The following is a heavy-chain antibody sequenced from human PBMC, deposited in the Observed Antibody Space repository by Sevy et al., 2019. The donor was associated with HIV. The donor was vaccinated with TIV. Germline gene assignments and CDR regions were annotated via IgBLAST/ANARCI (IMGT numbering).Heavy chain of an antibody. J-gene: IGHJ5*02. Sequence: GGSLRLSCTASGFTFGDYAMSWFRQAPGNGLEWVGFIRSKAHGGTPEYAASVKGRFTISRDDSESIAYLQMNSLKSEDTAVYYCTRNPRNGNYLGDWFDPSGQGTVVTVSS. CDR1: GFTFGDYA. CDR3: TRNPRNGNYLGDWFDP. CDR2: IRSKAHGGTP. D-gene: IGHD1-26*01. V-gene: IGHV3-49*03.